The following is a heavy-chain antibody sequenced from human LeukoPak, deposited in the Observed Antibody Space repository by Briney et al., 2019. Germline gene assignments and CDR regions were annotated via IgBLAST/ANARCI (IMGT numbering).Heavy chain of an antibody. J-gene: IGHJ4*02. V-gene: IGHV3-15*01. CDR2: IKSKTDGGTT. CDR3: TTGATMIVVEEVDY. D-gene: IGHD3-22*01. Sequence: GGSLRLSCAASGFTFSNAWMSWVRQAPGKGLEWVGRIKSKTDGGTTDYAAPVKGRFTISRDDSKNTLYLHMNSLKTEDTAVYYCTTGATMIVVEEVDYWGQGTLVTVSS. CDR1: GFTFSNAW.